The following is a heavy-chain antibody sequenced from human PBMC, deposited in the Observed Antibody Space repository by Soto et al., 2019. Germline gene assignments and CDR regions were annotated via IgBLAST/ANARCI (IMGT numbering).Heavy chain of an antibody. V-gene: IGHV3-48*01. J-gene: IGHJ4*02. CDR3: ARVWEQWLFRPYPQYFDY. D-gene: IGHD6-19*01. CDR2: ISSSSSTI. Sequence: GGSLRLSCAASGFTFSSYSMNWVRQAPGKGLEWVSYISSSSSTIYYADSVKGRFTISRDNAKNSLYLQMNSLRAEDTAVYYCARVWEQWLFRPYPQYFDYWGQGTLVTVSS. CDR1: GFTFSSYS.